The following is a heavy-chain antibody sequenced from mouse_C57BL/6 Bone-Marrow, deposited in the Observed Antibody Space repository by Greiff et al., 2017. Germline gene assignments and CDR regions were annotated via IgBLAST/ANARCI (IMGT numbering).Heavy chain of an antibody. V-gene: IGHV1-26*01. Sequence: VQLKQSGPELVKPGASVKISCKASGYTFTDYYMNWVKQSHGKSLEWIGDINPNNGGTSYNQKFKGKATLTVDKSSSTAYMELRSLTSEDSAVYYCARRGYGSSYVYYAMDYWGQGTSVTVSS. CDR1: GYTFTDYY. CDR2: INPNNGGT. D-gene: IGHD1-1*01. J-gene: IGHJ4*01. CDR3: ARRGYGSSYVYYAMDY.